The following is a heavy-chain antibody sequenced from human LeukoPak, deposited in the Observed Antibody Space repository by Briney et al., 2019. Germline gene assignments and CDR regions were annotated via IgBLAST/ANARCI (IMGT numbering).Heavy chain of an antibody. CDR3: ASIRRGYSYGKDY. D-gene: IGHD5-18*01. J-gene: IGHJ4*02. CDR1: GGSFSGYY. CDR2: VNHSGST. V-gene: IGHV4-34*01. Sequence: SETLSLTCAVYGGSFSGYYWSWIRQPPGKGLEWIGEVNHSGSTNYNPSLKSRVTISVDTSKNQFSLKLSSVTAADTAVYYCASIRRGYSYGKDYWGQGTLVTVSS.